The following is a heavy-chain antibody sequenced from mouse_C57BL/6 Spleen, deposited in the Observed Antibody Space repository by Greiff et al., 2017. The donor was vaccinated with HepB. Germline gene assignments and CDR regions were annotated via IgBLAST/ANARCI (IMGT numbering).Heavy chain of an antibody. CDR1: GYSFTDYN. Sequence: EVQLVESGPELVKPGASVKISCKASGYSFTDYNMNWVKQRNGKSLEWIGVINPNYGTTSYNQKFKGKATLTVDQSSSTAYMQLNSLTSEDSAVYYCARSYGSSSAWFAYWGQGTLVTVSA. J-gene: IGHJ3*01. V-gene: IGHV1-39*01. CDR3: ARSYGSSSAWFAY. D-gene: IGHD1-1*01. CDR2: INPNYGTT.